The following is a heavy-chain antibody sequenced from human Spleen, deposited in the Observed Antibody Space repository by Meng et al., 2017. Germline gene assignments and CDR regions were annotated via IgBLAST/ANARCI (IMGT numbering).Heavy chain of an antibody. CDR1: GFILSNAW. Sequence: GESLKISCVASGFILSNAWMSWVRQTPGKGLEWVGRIKSKVDDGTTDFAAPVKGRFTISRDDAQNTLYLQMDSLKTEDTAVYYCTTDLPFTEGGVITTWGQGTLVTVSS. CDR2: IKSKVDDGTT. V-gene: IGHV3-15*01. CDR3: TTDLPFTEGGVITT. D-gene: IGHD3-16*02. J-gene: IGHJ5*02.